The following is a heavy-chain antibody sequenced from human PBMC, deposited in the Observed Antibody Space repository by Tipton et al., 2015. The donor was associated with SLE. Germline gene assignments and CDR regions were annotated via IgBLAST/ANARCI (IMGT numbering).Heavy chain of an antibody. Sequence: TLSLTCAVSGYSISSGYYWGWIRQPPGKGLEWIGSIYHSGSTYYNPSLKSRVTISVDTSKNQFSLKLSSVTAADTAVYYCARDSPYYYDSSGYLDYYYGMDVWGQGTTVTVSS. J-gene: IGHJ6*02. CDR1: GYSISSGYY. D-gene: IGHD3-22*01. V-gene: IGHV4-38-2*02. CDR3: ARDSPYYYDSSGYLDYYYGMDV. CDR2: IYHSGST.